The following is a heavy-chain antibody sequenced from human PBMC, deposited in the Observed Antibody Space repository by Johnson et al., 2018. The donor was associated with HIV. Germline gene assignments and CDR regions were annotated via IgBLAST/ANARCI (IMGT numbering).Heavy chain of an antibody. D-gene: IGHD3-16*01. CDR3: ARGAGQRGTFSSGFDI. J-gene: IGHJ3*02. V-gene: IGHV3-30*14. Sequence: QVQLVESGGGVVQPGRSLRLSCAASGFTFSSYAMHWVRQAPGKGLEWVAVISYDGSNKYYADSVKGRFTISRDNSKNTLYLQMGSLRAEDMAVYYCARGAGQRGTFSSGFDIWGQGTMVTVSS. CDR2: ISYDGSNK. CDR1: GFTFSSYA.